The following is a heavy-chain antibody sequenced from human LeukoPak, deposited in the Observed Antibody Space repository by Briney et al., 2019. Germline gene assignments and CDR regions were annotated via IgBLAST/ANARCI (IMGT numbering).Heavy chain of an antibody. Sequence: GESLKISCKGSGYTFSDYWIAWVRQRPGKGLEWMAIIIPDDSETKYSPSFKGQVTLSADKAINTAYLQWSNLKASDTAMYYCARHRYNTSGDSSFYYGLDVWGQGTTVTVSS. D-gene: IGHD1-1*01. CDR1: GYTFSDYW. CDR3: ARHRYNTSGDSSFYYGLDV. V-gene: IGHV5-51*01. CDR2: IIPDDSET. J-gene: IGHJ6*02.